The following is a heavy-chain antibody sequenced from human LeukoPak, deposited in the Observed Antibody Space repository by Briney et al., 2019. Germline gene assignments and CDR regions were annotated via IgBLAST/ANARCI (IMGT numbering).Heavy chain of an antibody. CDR3: SRGSSGWYEQLLYYFDY. CDR1: GYTFTTYG. CDR2: INPNSGGT. Sequence: ASVKVSCKASGYTFTTYGLSWVRQAPGQGLEWMGWINPNSGGTNYAQKFQGRVTMTRDTSISTAYMELSRLRSDDTAVYYCSRGSSGWYEQLLYYFDYWGQGTLVTVSS. D-gene: IGHD6-19*01. V-gene: IGHV1-2*02. J-gene: IGHJ4*02.